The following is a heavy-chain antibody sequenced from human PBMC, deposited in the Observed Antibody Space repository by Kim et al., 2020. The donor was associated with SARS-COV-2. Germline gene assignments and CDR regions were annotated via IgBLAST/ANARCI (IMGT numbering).Heavy chain of an antibody. D-gene: IGHD3-10*01. V-gene: IGHV3-23*01. CDR2: K. CDR3: ANDMVRGVWDY. Sequence: KYSADSVKRRFTISRDKSKNTLDLQMNSLRAEDTAVYYCANDMVRGVWDYWGQGTLVTVSS. J-gene: IGHJ4*02.